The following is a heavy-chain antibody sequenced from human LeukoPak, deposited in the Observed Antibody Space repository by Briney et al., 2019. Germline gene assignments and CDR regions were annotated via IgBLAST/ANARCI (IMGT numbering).Heavy chain of an antibody. CDR3: VREYFGSGGDYFDF. J-gene: IGHJ4*02. V-gene: IGHV3-23*01. CDR1: GLTFKTYG. CDR2: ISGSGATT. Sequence: AGGSLRLSCAASGLTFKTYGMSWVRQAPGKGLEWVSGISGSGATTYYPDSLKGRLTISRDNSNNTLYLEMTSLRAEDTAVYYCVREYFGSGGDYFDFWGQGSLVTVSS. D-gene: IGHD3-10*01.